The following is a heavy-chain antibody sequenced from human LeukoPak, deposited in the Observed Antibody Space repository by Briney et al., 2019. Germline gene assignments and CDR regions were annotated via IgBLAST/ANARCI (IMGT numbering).Heavy chain of an antibody. D-gene: IGHD6-13*01. CDR3: ARTPYSSSWYVQGYFQH. CDR1: GYTFTGYY. J-gene: IGHJ1*01. V-gene: IGHV1-2*02. CDR2: INPNSGGT. Sequence: ASVKVSCKASGYTFTGYYMHWVRQAPGQGLEWMGWINPNSGGTNYAQKFQGRVTITADKSTSTAYMELSSLRSEDTAVYYCARTPYSSSWYVQGYFQHWGQGTLVTVSS.